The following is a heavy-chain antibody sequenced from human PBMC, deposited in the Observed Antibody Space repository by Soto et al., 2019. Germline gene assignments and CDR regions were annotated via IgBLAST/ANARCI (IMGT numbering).Heavy chain of an antibody. Sequence: QVQLVQSGAEVKKPGASVKVSCKASGYTFTSYGISWVRQAPGQGLEWMGWISAYNGNTNYAQKLQGRVTMTTDTSTSTAYMELRSLRSDDTAVYYCARGLKSDYVWGSYRPYFDYWGQGTLVTVSS. V-gene: IGHV1-18*01. CDR2: ISAYNGNT. CDR1: GYTFTSYG. D-gene: IGHD3-16*02. CDR3: ARGLKSDYVWGSYRPYFDY. J-gene: IGHJ4*02.